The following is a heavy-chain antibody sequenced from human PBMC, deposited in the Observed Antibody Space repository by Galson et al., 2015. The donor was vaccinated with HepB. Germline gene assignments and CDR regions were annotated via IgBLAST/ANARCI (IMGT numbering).Heavy chain of an antibody. J-gene: IGHJ4*02. CDR2: IYYSGST. V-gene: IGHV4-39*01. D-gene: IGHD3-3*01. CDR1: GGSISSSSYY. Sequence: LSLTCTVSGGSISSSSYYWGWIRQPPGKGLEWIGSIYYSGSTYYNPSLKSRVTISVDTSKNQFSLKLSSVTAADTAVYYCARHGPYYYDFWSGPFDYWGQGTLVTVSS. CDR3: ARHGPYYYDFWSGPFDY.